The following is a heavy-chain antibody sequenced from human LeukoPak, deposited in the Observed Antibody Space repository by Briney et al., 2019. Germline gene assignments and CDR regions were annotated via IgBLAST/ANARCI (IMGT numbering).Heavy chain of an antibody. Sequence: ASVRVSCKASGYSFTASYMHWVRQAPGQGLEWVGCINPKNGDTSSAQKFQGRVTMTRDTSISTAYMELSRLRSDDTAVYYCARTPLSVVPAAQAIDYWGQGTLVTVSS. CDR3: ARTPLSVVPAAQAIDY. J-gene: IGHJ4*02. D-gene: IGHD2-2*01. V-gene: IGHV1-2*02. CDR1: GYSFTASY. CDR2: INPKNGDT.